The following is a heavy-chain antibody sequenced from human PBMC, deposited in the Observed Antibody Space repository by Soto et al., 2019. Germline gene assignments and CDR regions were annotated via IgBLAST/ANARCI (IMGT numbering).Heavy chain of an antibody. V-gene: IGHV1-46*01. J-gene: IGHJ6*02. CDR2: INPSGTTT. Sequence: QVQLVQSGDEVKKPGASVKVSCKASGYTFTSYYMHWVRQAPGQGLVWIGIINPSGTTTDYAKKCQGRGTMTRDTSTSTNYMELTSLTCEDTGFYYCARPKISIHYYYGVDVWGQGTTVNVSS. CDR3: ARPKISIHYYYGVDV. CDR1: GYTFTSYY.